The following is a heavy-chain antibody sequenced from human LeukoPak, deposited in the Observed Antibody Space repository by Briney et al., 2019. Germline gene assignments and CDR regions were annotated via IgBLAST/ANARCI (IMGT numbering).Heavy chain of an antibody. V-gene: IGHV4-39*01. J-gene: IGHJ4*02. CDR1: GGSISSGSYY. CDR2: IYYSGST. Sequence: SETLSLTCTVSGGSISSGSYYWGWIRQPPGKGLEWIGSIYYSGSTHYNPSLKSRVTISVDTSKHEFSLKLSSVTAADTAVYYCARNNTLMMYPRGGEDKGFEYWGQGTLVTVSS. CDR3: ARNNTLMMYPRGGEDKGFEY. D-gene: IGHD2-8*01.